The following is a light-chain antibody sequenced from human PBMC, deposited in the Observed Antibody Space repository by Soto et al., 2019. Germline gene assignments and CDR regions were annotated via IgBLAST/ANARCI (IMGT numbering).Light chain of an antibody. Sequence: DIQMTQSPPSLSASIGDSVTITCRASQGIGIYLTWYQQRPGQVPKVLIYGASTLQSGVPSRFSGSGSGTDFTLTISSLQPEDVATYYFQKYNSAPYTFGQGTKLEIK. J-gene: IGKJ2*01. CDR1: QGIGIY. V-gene: IGKV1-27*01. CDR3: QKYNSAPYT. CDR2: GAS.